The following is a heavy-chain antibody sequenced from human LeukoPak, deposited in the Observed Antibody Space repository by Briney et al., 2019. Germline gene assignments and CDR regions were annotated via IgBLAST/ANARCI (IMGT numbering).Heavy chain of an antibody. V-gene: IGHV3-23*01. Sequence: GGSLTLSCTASGVSFSTNGKCWVRQAPGKGLEWVSAISGSGLNTYYADSVKGRFTISRDNSKNTLYLQMNSLRAEDTAVYYCATDRSGSYYGAFYYWGQGTLVTVSS. CDR2: ISGSGLNT. CDR1: GVSFSTNG. J-gene: IGHJ4*02. D-gene: IGHD1-26*01. CDR3: ATDRSGSYYGAFYY.